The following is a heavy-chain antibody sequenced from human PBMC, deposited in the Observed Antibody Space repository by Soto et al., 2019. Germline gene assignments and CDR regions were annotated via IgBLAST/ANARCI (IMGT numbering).Heavy chain of an antibody. D-gene: IGHD2-21*01. CDR1: GFTFSTYG. Sequence: QVKLMESGGGVVQPGRSLRLSCAASGFTFSTYGMHWVRQAPGKGLEWVAVVWYDGSNKFYAESVKGRFTASRDNSKNMVYLKMNSLRAEDTATYYCARESISFGDYFDCWGPGELVTVSS. CDR2: VWYDGSNK. CDR3: ARESISFGDYFDC. V-gene: IGHV3-33*01. J-gene: IGHJ4*02.